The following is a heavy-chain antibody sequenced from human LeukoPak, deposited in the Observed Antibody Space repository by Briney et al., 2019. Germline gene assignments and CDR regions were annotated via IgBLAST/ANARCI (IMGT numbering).Heavy chain of an antibody. CDR2: IKQEGSEK. CDR1: GFTFSSYW. CDR3: ASHYCDSSGFGFDAFDI. V-gene: IGHV3-7*01. J-gene: IGHJ3*02. Sequence: PGGSLRLSCAASGFTFSSYWMSWVRHAPGKGLEWVAKIKQEGSEKYYVDSVKGRLNIYRDNAKNSLYLQMNSLRAEDTAVYYGASHYCDSSGFGFDAFDIWGQGTMVTVSS. D-gene: IGHD3-22*01.